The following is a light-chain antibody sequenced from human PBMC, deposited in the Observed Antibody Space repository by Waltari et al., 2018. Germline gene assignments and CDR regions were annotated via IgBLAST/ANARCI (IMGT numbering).Light chain of an antibody. J-gene: IGLJ3*02. CDR1: RSNIGSNY. CDR3: AVWDDSLGVWV. CDR2: RNC. Sequence: QSVLTQPPSASGTPGQRVTISCSGSRSNIGSNYVYWYQQLPGTAPKVLIYRNCQRPSGVRDRCSGSKSGTAGARASSGLRSEDEADDYCAVWDDSLGVWVFGGGTKLTVL. V-gene: IGLV1-47*01.